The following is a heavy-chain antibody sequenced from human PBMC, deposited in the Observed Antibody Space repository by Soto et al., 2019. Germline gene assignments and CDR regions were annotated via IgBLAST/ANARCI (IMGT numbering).Heavy chain of an antibody. V-gene: IGHV3-23*01. J-gene: IGHJ4*02. CDR3: AKDAISGNQVWDYFDY. CDR1: GFTFSNYA. CDR2: FGVGGNYI. D-gene: IGHD7-27*01. Sequence: GGSLRLSCAASGFTFSNYAMNWVRQAPGKGLEWVSGFGVGGNYIYYADSVKGRFTISRDNSKNTLYLQMNSLRAEDTAVYYCAKDAISGNQVWDYFDYWGQGTPVTVSS.